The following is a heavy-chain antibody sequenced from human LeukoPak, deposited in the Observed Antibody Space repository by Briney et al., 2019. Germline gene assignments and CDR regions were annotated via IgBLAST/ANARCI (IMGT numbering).Heavy chain of an antibody. J-gene: IGHJ5*02. CDR3: AKDVGSTSNIKNWFGP. CDR2: ISYDESIK. V-gene: IGHV3-30*18. CDR1: GFTLRSCA. D-gene: IGHD1-26*01. Sequence: AGGSLRLSCAASGFTLRSCAMHWVREAPGKGLVWVAVISYDESIKFYGDSVKGRFTISRDNSKNTLYLQMNSLRAEDTALYYCAKDVGSTSNIKNWFGPWGQGTLVTVSS.